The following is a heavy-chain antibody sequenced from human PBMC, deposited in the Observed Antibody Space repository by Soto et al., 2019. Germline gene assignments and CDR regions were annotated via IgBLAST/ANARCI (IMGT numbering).Heavy chain of an antibody. D-gene: IGHD6-19*01. Sequence: EVQLVESGGGLVQPGGSLRLSCAASGFTFSSYAMHWARQAPGKGLEYVSAISSNGGSTYYANSVKGRFTISRDNSKNTLYLQMGSLRAEDMAVYYCARQWLDSYYFDYWGQGTLVTVSS. V-gene: IGHV3-64*01. CDR3: ARQWLDSYYFDY. CDR2: ISSNGGST. J-gene: IGHJ4*02. CDR1: GFTFSSYA.